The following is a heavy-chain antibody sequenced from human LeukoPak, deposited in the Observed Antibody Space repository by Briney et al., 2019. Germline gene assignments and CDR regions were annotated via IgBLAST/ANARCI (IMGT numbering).Heavy chain of an antibody. V-gene: IGHV3-74*01. CDR3: ATTVKATGQSFY. CDR2: VTGDGTNT. Sequence: GGSLRLSCAASGLTFSHYWMHWVRQAPGKGLVWVSHVTGDGTNTRYADSVKGRFTVSRDNAKNTVYLQMNSLRAEDRAVHYCATTVKATGQSFYGGQGTLVSVS. D-gene: IGHD1-1*01. J-gene: IGHJ4*02. CDR1: GLTFSHYW.